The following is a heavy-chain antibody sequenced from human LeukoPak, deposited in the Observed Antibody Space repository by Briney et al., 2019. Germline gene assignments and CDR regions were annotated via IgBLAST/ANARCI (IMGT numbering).Heavy chain of an antibody. D-gene: IGHD6-13*01. V-gene: IGHV3-23*01. CDR2: ISGSGGST. CDR3: ARGGGSSWYPDY. Sequence: PGGSLRLSCAASGFTFSSYAMSWVRQAPGKGLEWVSAISGSGGSTYYADSVKGRFTISRDNSKNTLYLQMNSLRAEDTAVYYCARGGGSSWYPDYWGQGTLVTVSS. J-gene: IGHJ4*02. CDR1: GFTFSSYA.